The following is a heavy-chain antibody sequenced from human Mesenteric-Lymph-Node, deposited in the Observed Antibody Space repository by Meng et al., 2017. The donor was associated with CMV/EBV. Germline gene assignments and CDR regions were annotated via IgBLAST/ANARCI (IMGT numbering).Heavy chain of an antibody. CDR1: GGSITASSNW. CDR3: ARSPGWWSLDY. J-gene: IGHJ4*02. CDR2: VSPSVSA. D-gene: IGHD2-15*01. Sequence: SETLSLTCAVSGGSITASSNWWSWVRQPPGKGLEWIGEVSPSVSAKCIPSLESRVTISIDRTKNQFSLKVTSVTAADTGVYFCARSPGWWSLDYWGQGALVTVSS. V-gene: IGHV4-4*02.